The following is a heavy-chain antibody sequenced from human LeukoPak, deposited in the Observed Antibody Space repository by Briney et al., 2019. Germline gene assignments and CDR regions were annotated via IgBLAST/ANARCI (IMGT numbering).Heavy chain of an antibody. Sequence: PGGSLRLSCAASGFTFSSYGMHWVRQAPGKGLEWVAVISYDGSNKYYADSVKGRFTISRDNSKNTLYLQINSLRAEDTAVYYCAKSGNWAGYSSSFFDYWGQGTLVTVSS. J-gene: IGHJ4*02. CDR1: GFTFSSYG. CDR3: AKSGNWAGYSSSFFDY. D-gene: IGHD6-6*01. V-gene: IGHV3-30*18. CDR2: ISYDGSNK.